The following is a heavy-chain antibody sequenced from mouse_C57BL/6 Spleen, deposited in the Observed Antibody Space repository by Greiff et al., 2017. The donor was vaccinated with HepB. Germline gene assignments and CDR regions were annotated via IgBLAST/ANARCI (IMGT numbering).Heavy chain of an antibody. Sequence: EVQLQESGPGLVKPSQSLSLTCSVTGYSITSGYYWNWLRQFPGNKLEWMGYISYDGSNNYNPSLKNRISITRDTSKNKFFLKLNSVTTEDTATYCCARGGTTVVAYYAMDYWGQGTSVTVSS. J-gene: IGHJ4*01. CDR2: ISYDGSN. CDR3: ARGGTTVVAYYAMDY. CDR1: GYSITSGYY. D-gene: IGHD1-1*01. V-gene: IGHV3-6*01.